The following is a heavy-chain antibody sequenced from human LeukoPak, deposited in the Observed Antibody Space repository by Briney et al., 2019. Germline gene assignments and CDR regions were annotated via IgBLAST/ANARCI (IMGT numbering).Heavy chain of an antibody. V-gene: IGHV3-21*01. D-gene: IGHD4-17*01. J-gene: IGHJ6*03. CDR3: ARGHGDAYYYYYYMDV. CDR2: ISSSSSYI. Sequence: GGSLRLSCAASGFTFSSYSMNWVRQAPGKGLEWVSSISSSSSYIYYADSVKGRFTISRDNAKNSLYLQMNSLRAEDTAVYYCARGHGDAYYYYYYMDVWGKGTTVTISS. CDR1: GFTFSSYS.